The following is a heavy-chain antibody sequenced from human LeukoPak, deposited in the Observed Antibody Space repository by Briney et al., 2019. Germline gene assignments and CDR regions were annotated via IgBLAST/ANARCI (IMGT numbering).Heavy chain of an antibody. CDR2: ISAYNGNT. CDR3: AREILIYDSWFGSVYYYYMDV. V-gene: IGHV1-18*01. D-gene: IGHD3-3*01. J-gene: IGHJ6*03. Sequence: ASVKVSCKASGYTFTSYGISWVRQAPGQGLEWMGWISAYNGNTNYAQKLQGRVTMTTDTSTGTAYMELRSLRSDDTVVYYCAREILIYDSWFGSVYYYYMDVWGKGTTVTVSS. CDR1: GYTFTSYG.